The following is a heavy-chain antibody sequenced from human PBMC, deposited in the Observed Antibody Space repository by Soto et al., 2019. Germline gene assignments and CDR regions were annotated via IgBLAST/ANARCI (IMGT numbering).Heavy chain of an antibody. V-gene: IGHV4-59*01. CDR1: GGSISSYY. D-gene: IGHD5-12*01. CDR2: IYYSGST. Sequence: SETLSLTCTVSGGSISSYYWSWVRQPPGKGLEWIGYIYYSGSTNYNPSLKSRVTISVDTSKNQFSLKLSSVAAADTAVYYCARGSGSGYDNDFQHWGQGTLVTVSS. J-gene: IGHJ1*01. CDR3: ARGSGSGYDNDFQH.